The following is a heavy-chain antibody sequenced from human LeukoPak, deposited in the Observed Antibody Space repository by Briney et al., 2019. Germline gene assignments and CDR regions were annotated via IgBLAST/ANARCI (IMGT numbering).Heavy chain of an antibody. D-gene: IGHD3-22*01. Sequence: PGGSLRLSCSASGFAFSNYGVHWVRQSPGKGLEWVAVIWYDGSYKYYADSVKGRFTFSRDNSKNTLYLQMNSLRAEDTAVYYCAREYFYDSSGYSDAFDIWGQGTMVTVSS. J-gene: IGHJ3*02. CDR1: GFAFSNYG. CDR2: IWYDGSYK. V-gene: IGHV3-33*01. CDR3: AREYFYDSSGYSDAFDI.